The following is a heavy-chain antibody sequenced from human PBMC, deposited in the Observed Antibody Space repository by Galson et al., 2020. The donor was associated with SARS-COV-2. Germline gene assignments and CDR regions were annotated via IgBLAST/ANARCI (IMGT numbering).Heavy chain of an antibody. Sequence: SETLSLTCTVSGDSMLSYYWTWIRQPVGKGLEWIGRIYTSGSTDYNPSLKSRVTMSVDTSKRQFSQKISSVTAADTAVYYCARDLDFGVEWYFDIWGRGTLVTVSA. D-gene: IGHD4-17*01. J-gene: IGHJ2*01. V-gene: IGHV4-4*07. CDR2: IYTSGST. CDR1: GDSMLSYY. CDR3: ARDLDFGVEWYFDI.